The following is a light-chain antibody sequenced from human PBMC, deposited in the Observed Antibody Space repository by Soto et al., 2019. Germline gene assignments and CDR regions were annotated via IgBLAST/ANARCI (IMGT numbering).Light chain of an antibody. CDR2: AAS. CDR1: QGISSY. CDR3: QQLNSYPLT. Sequence: DIQLTQSPSFLSASVGDRVTITCRASQGISSYLAWYQQKPGKAPKLLIYAASTLQSGVPSRFSGSGSGTEFTLTISSLQPEDSANYYCQQLNSYPLTCGGGTKVEI. J-gene: IGKJ4*01. V-gene: IGKV1-9*01.